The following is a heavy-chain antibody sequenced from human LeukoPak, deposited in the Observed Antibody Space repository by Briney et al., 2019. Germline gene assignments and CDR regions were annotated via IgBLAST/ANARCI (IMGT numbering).Heavy chain of an antibody. J-gene: IGHJ4*02. CDR3: ARGSITYYYGSGSYRHFDY. CDR1: GYTFTSYD. Sequence: ASVKVSCKASGYTFTSYDINWVRQATGQGLEWMGWMNPNSGNTGYAQKFQGRVTMTRNTSISTAYMELSSLRSEDTAVYYCARGSITYYYGSGSYRHFDYWGQGTLVTVSS. V-gene: IGHV1-8*01. CDR2: MNPNSGNT. D-gene: IGHD3-10*01.